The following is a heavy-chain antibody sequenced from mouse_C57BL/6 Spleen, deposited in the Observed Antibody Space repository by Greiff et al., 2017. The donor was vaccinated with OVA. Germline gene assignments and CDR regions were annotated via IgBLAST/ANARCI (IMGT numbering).Heavy chain of an antibody. CDR3: AREYYGYDVRYCDV. CDR2: INPNNGGT. V-gene: IGHV1-26*01. D-gene: IGHD2-2*01. J-gene: IGHJ1*03. Sequence: EVQLQQSGPELVKPGASVKISCKASGYTFTDYYMNWVKQSHGKSLEWIGDINPNNGGTSYNQKFKGKATLTVDKSSSTAYMELRSLTSEDSAVYYCAREYYGYDVRYCDVWGTGTTVTGSS. CDR1: GYTFTDYY.